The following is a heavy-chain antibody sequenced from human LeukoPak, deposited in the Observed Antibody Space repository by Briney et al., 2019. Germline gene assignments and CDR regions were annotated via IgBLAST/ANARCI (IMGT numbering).Heavy chain of an antibody. CDR2: ISSSSSTI. CDR3: AKAHGSGDIYYYMDV. V-gene: IGHV3-48*01. D-gene: IGHD3-10*01. CDR1: GFTFSSYS. Sequence: PGGSLRLSCAASGFTFSSYSMNWVRQAPGKGLEWVSYISSSSSTIYYADSVKGRFTISRDNAKNSLYLQMNSLRAEDTALYYCAKAHGSGDIYYYMDVWGKGTTVTISS. J-gene: IGHJ6*03.